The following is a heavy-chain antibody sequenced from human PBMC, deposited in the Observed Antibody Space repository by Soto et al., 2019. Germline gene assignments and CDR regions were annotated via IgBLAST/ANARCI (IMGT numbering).Heavy chain of an antibody. CDR2: IWYDGSNK. CDR1: GFTFSSYG. D-gene: IGHD2-2*01. V-gene: IGHV3-33*01. CDR3: AREPPYPSYCSSTSCYGDYFDY. J-gene: IGHJ4*02. Sequence: QVQLVESGGGVVQPGRSLRLSCAASGFTFSSYGMHWVRQAPGKGLEWVAVIWYDGSNKCYADSVKGRFTISRDNSKNTVYLQINRLRAQDTAVYYCAREPPYPSYCSSTSCYGDYFDYWGQGTLVTVSS.